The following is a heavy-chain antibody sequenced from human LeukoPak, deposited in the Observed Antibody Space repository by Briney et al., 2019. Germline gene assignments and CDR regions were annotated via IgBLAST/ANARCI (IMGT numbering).Heavy chain of an antibody. CDR2: IYIGNGDT. J-gene: IGHJ4*02. CDR1: GYSFTGYH. CDR3: ARDFPSGSGSYSDVDY. Sequence: ASVKVSCKASGYSFTGYHMQWVRQAPGQSLEWMGWIYIGNGDTKYSHKFQDRVTLTRDTSASTAYMDLSSLRREDTAVYFCARDFPSGSGSYSDVDYWGQGTLVTVSS. D-gene: IGHD3-10*01. V-gene: IGHV1-3*04.